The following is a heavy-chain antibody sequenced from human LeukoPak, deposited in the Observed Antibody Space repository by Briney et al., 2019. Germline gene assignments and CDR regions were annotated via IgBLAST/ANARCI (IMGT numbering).Heavy chain of an antibody. J-gene: IGHJ4*02. V-gene: IGHV3-66*01. D-gene: IGHD2-21*02. CDR1: GFTVSSNY. CDR3: ARGHNSRAGVTDCCPLDY. Sequence: GGSLRLSCAASGFTVSSNYISWVRQAPGKGLEWVSLIYSGGTTYYADSVKGRFTISRDNSKNTLYLQMNSLRAEDTATYFCARGHNSRAGVTDCCPLDYWGQGTLVTVSS. CDR2: IYSGGTT.